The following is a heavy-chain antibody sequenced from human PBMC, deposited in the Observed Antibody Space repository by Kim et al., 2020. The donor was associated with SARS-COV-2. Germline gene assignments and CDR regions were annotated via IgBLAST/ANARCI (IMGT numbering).Heavy chain of an antibody. Sequence: GGSLRLSCAASGFTFSSYAMHWVRQAPGKGLEWVAVISYDGSNKYYADSVKGRFTISRDNSKNTLYLQMNSLRAEDTAVYYCARDGGEVGLGYWGQGTLVTVSS. D-gene: IGHD1-26*01. CDR1: GFTFSSYA. CDR3: ARDGGEVGLGY. J-gene: IGHJ4*02. CDR2: ISYDGSNK. V-gene: IGHV3-30*04.